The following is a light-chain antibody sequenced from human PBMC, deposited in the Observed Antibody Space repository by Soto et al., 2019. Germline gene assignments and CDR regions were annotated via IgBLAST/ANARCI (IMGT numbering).Light chain of an antibody. CDR1: QDISKY. V-gene: IGKV1-33*01. CDR2: DAS. J-gene: IGKJ4*01. CDR3: QQYGNLRLS. Sequence: DIQMTQSPTSLSASVGDTVTITCQASQDISKYLNWYQQKPGKAPKLLINDASNLETGVPSRFSGSGSGTDFTFTISSLQPEDIATYYCQQYGNLRLSFGGGTKVDI.